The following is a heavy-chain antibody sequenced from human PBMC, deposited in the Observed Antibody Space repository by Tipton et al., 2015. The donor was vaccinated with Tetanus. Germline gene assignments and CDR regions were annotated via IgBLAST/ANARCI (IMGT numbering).Heavy chain of an antibody. CDR1: GGSLTNYY. Sequence: LRLSCTVSGGSLTNYYWAWIRQSPGKGLEWIGNIYYSGSTTYIPSLKSRVTISVDTSKNQFSLNLNSMAAADTGVYYCARHQSGYFTPFDYWGQGNLVTVSS. CDR3: ARHQSGYFTPFDY. D-gene: IGHD3-3*01. V-gene: IGHV4-59*08. J-gene: IGHJ4*02. CDR2: IYYSGST.